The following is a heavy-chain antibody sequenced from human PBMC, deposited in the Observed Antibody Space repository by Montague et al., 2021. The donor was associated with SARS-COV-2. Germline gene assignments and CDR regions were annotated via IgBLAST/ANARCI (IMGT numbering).Heavy chain of an antibody. CDR3: SRGSGDY. Sequence: NPSLKGRVTIAVDTSKNQFSLKLSSVTAAYTAVYYCSRGSGDYWGQGTLVTVSS. D-gene: IGHD7-27*01. J-gene: IGHJ4*02. V-gene: IGHV4-59*09.